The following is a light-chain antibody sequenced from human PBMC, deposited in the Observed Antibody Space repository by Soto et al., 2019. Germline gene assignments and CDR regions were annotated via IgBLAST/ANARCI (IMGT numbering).Light chain of an antibody. CDR2: AAS. CDR3: QQRSNWPLT. V-gene: IGKV1-39*01. CDR1: QSISSY. J-gene: IGKJ4*01. Sequence: IHRTHSPSSLSASLGDIVTITFRASQSISSYLNWYQQKPGKAPKLLIYAASSLQSGVPSRFSGSGSGTDFTLTISSLEPEDFAVYYCQQRSNWPLTFGGGTKVDIK.